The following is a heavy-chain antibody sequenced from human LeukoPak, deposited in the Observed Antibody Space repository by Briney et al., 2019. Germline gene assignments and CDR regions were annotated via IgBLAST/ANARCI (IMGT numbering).Heavy chain of an antibody. CDR1: GGSISSYY. Sequence: SETLSLTCTVSGGSISSYYWSWIRQPPGKGLEWIGYIYYSGSTNYNPSLKSRVTISVDTSKNQFSLKLSSVTAADTAVYYCASLVVTPGGDAFDIWGQGTMVTVSS. D-gene: IGHD4-23*01. CDR2: IYYSGST. J-gene: IGHJ3*02. V-gene: IGHV4-59*01. CDR3: ASLVVTPGGDAFDI.